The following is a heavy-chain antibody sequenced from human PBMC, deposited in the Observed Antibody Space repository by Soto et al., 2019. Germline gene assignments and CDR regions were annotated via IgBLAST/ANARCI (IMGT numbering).Heavy chain of an antibody. CDR1: GDNFSKYW. V-gene: IGHV5-51*01. Sequence: GESLKISCKGSGDNFSKYWIGWVRQMPGKGLEWLGIIYPDDSDTKYNPSFEGQVTLSADKSISTAYLQWSSLRASDTAIYYCARHFSSNWFYLQYWGPGTLVTVSS. J-gene: IGHJ4*02. CDR3: ARHFSSNWFYLQY. D-gene: IGHD6-13*01. CDR2: IYPDDSDT.